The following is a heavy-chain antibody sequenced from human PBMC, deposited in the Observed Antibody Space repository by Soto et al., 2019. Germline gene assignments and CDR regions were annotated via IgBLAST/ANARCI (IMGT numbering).Heavy chain of an antibody. CDR3: ASTSPSSTSPLQAYYYGMDV. CDR2: INPNSGGT. Sequence: ASVKVSCKASGYTFTGYYMHWVRQAPGQGLEWMGWINPNSGGTNYAQKFQGRVTMTRDTSISTAYMELSRLRSDDTAVYYCASTSPSSTSPLQAYYYGMDVWGQGTTVTVS. CDR1: GYTFTGYY. J-gene: IGHJ6*02. V-gene: IGHV1-2*02. D-gene: IGHD2-2*01.